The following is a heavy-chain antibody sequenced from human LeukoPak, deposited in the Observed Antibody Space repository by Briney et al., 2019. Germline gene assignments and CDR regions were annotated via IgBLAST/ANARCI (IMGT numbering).Heavy chain of an antibody. CDR3: ATAPGYSSGWSPAGAGFLDY. D-gene: IGHD6-19*01. Sequence: ASVKVSCKASGYTFTNYGFTWVRQAPGQGLEWMGWISAYNGNTNYAQKLQGRVTMTTDTSTSTAYMELRSLRSDDTAVYYCATAPGYSSGWSPAGAGFLDYWGQGTLVTVSS. J-gene: IGHJ4*02. V-gene: IGHV1-18*01. CDR2: ISAYNGNT. CDR1: GYTFTNYG.